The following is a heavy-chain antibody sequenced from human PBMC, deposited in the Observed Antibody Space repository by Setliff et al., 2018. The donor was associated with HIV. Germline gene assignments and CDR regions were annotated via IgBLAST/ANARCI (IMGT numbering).Heavy chain of an antibody. J-gene: IGHJ4*02. D-gene: IGHD3-16*02. Sequence: ASVKVSCKASGYTFTSYAMHWVRQAPGQRLEWMGWINAGNGVTKFSQKFQDRVTITRDISANTAYLELTSLRSEDTAVYYCARGPFRAHPLGGYPDYWGQGTLVTVSS. CDR3: ARGPFRAHPLGGYPDY. V-gene: IGHV1-3*01. CDR2: INAGNGVT. CDR1: GYTFTSYA.